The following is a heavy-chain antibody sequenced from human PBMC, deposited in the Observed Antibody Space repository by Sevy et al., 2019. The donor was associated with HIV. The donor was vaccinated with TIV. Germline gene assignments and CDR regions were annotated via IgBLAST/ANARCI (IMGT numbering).Heavy chain of an antibody. CDR2: IWYDGTNR. D-gene: IGHD6-19*01. V-gene: IGHV3-33*01. J-gene: IGHJ4*02. CDR3: AREDIRVAGIGYYFHS. CDR1: GFSISGYG. Sequence: GGSLRLSCAASGFSISGYGMHWVRHAPGKGLEWVAVIWYDGTNREYADSVKGRFTISIDNSKNTLYLQMNSLRVEDTAVYYCAREDIRVAGIGYYFHSWGQGTLVTVSS.